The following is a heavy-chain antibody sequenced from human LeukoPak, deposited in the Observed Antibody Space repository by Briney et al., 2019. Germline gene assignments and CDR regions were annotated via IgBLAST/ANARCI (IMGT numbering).Heavy chain of an antibody. CDR3: ARAYDSSGYSHTPPAFDI. V-gene: IGHV3-20*04. CDR2: IKRDGGKT. Sequence: PGGSLRLSCAASGFTFDGYGMSWVRQAPGKGLEWVASIKRDGGKTCYADSVKGRFTISRDNAKNSLYLQMNSLRAEDTAVYYCARAYDSSGYSHTPPAFDIWGQGTMVTVSS. CDR1: GFTFDGYG. J-gene: IGHJ3*02. D-gene: IGHD3-22*01.